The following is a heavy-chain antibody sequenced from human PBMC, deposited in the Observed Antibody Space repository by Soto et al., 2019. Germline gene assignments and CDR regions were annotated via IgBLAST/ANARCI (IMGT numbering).Heavy chain of an antibody. CDR2: IYHSGST. Sequence: PSETLSLTSAVSGYSISGGYYWGWIRQPPGKGLEWIGSIYHSGSTYYNPSLKSRVTISVDTSKNQFSLKLSSVTAADTAVYYCATGWYFDYWGQGTLVTVSS. CDR3: ATGWYFDY. CDR1: GYSISGGYY. D-gene: IGHD2-15*01. V-gene: IGHV4-38-2*01. J-gene: IGHJ4*02.